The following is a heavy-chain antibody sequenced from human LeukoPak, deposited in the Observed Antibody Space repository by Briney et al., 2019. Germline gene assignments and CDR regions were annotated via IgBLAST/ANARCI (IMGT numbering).Heavy chain of an antibody. Sequence: PGGSLRLSCAASGFTFSSYAMSWVRQAPGKGLEWVSAISGSGGSTYYADSVKGRFTISRDNSKNTLYLQMNSLRAEDTAVYYCARDPSWGVVPAAKGFDYWGQGTLVTVSS. V-gene: IGHV3-23*01. CDR2: ISGSGGST. CDR1: GFTFSSYA. CDR3: ARDPSWGVVPAAKGFDY. J-gene: IGHJ4*02. D-gene: IGHD2-2*01.